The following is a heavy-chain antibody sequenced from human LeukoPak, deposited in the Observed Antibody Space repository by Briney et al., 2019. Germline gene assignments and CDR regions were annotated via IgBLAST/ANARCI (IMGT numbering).Heavy chain of an antibody. J-gene: IGHJ4*02. Sequence: KSSETLSLTCTVSGGSISNYHWSWIQQTAGKGLEWIGQIHTSGSTNYNPPLKSRVTMSIDTTEDQVSLTIRSVTAADTAFYYCARRDISSGWSFDYWGQGTLVTVSS. CDR3: ARRDISSGWSFDY. V-gene: IGHV4-4*07. D-gene: IGHD6-19*01. CDR1: GGSISNYH. CDR2: IHTSGST.